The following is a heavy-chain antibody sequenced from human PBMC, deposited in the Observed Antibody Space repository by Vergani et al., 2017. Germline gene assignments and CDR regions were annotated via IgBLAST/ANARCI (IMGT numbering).Heavy chain of an antibody. CDR1: GFTFGSYS. CDR2: ISSGSSYI. Sequence: EVQLVESGGGLVKPGESPRLSCVASGFTFGSYSMIWVRQAPGKGLEWVSSISSGSSYIYYADSVKGRFTISRDNAKNSLYLQMNSLRAEDTAVYYCARDLTRYSTASRMYFDYWGQGTLVTVSS. J-gene: IGHJ4*02. D-gene: IGHD5-12*01. CDR3: ARDLTRYSTASRMYFDY. V-gene: IGHV3-21*01.